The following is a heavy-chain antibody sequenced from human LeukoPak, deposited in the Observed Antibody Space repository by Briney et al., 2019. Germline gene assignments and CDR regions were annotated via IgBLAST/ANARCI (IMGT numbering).Heavy chain of an antibody. V-gene: IGHV4-30-4*01. CDR1: GGSISSGDYY. CDR3: ARGAGYSGYDWYYYYGMDV. J-gene: IGHJ6*04. CDR2: IYYSGST. D-gene: IGHD5-12*01. Sequence: SETLSLTCTVSGGSISSGDYYWSWISQPPGKGLEWIGYIYYSGSTYYNPSLKSRVTISVDTSKNQFSLKLGSVTAADTAVYYCARGAGYSGYDWYYYYGMDVWGKGTTVTVSS.